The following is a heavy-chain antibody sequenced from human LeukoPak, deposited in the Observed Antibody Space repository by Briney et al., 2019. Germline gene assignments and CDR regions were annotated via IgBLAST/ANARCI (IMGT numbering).Heavy chain of an antibody. D-gene: IGHD2-2*01. Sequence: ASVKVSCKASGYTFTSYDINWVRRATGQGLEWMGWMNPNSGNTGYAQKFQGRVTMTRNTSISTAYMELSSLRSEDTAVYYCARGPGCSSTSCYNWFDPWGQGTLVTVSS. CDR1: GYTFTSYD. CDR2: MNPNSGNT. CDR3: ARGPGCSSTSCYNWFDP. V-gene: IGHV1-8*02. J-gene: IGHJ5*02.